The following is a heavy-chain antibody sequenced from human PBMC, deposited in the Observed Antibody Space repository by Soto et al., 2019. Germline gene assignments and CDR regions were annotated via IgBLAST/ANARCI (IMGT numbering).Heavy chain of an antibody. V-gene: IGHV4-31*03. CDR1: GGSISSGGYY. CDR3: VRLGYYYGMDV. CDR2: IYYSGST. D-gene: IGHD6-19*01. J-gene: IGHJ6*02. Sequence: TLSLTCTVSGGSISSGGYYWSWIRQHPGKGLEWIGYIYYSGSTYYNPSLKSRVTISVDTSKNQFSLKLSSVTAADTAVYYCVRLGYYYGMDVWGQGTTVTVSS.